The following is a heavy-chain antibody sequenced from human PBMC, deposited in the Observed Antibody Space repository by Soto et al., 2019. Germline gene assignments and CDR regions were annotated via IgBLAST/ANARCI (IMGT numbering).Heavy chain of an antibody. Sequence: SETLSLTCTVSSGSIGRYFCTLFRKPPGNGLEWIGYIYYTGTTNYNPSIKSRFTIFLDTCKNQFSLRLSSVTAPAKEVYYCAGGSGRTQYAFVI. J-gene: IGHJ3*02. CDR3: AGGSGRTQYAFVI. CDR2: IYYTGTT. V-gene: IGHV4-59*01. CDR1: SGSIGRYF. D-gene: IGHD1-26*01.